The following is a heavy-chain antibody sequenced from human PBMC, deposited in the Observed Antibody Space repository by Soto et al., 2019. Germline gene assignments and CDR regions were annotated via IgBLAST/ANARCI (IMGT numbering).Heavy chain of an antibody. CDR3: ASGRGYSYGLDP. CDR2: ISYSGTT. D-gene: IGHD5-18*01. CDR1: GDSISSNNNY. V-gene: IGHV4-30-4*01. J-gene: IGHJ5*02. Sequence: QVQLQESGPGLVKPSQTLSLTCTVSGDSISSNNNYWSWIRQPPGEGLEWIGFISYSGTTSYSPSLKSRVAISRDTSKNQCSLSLSSVTAADTAVYYCASGRGYSYGLDPWGQGTLVTVSS.